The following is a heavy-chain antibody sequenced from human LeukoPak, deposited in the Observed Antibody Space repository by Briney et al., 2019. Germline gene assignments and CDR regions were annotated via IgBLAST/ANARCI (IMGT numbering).Heavy chain of an antibody. CDR2: ISSSGSTI. D-gene: IGHD4/OR15-4a*01. CDR1: GFTFSDYY. CDR3: ARVSSLTSHFDY. V-gene: IGHV3-11*01. Sequence: GGSLRLSCAASGFTFSDYYMGWIRQAPGKGLEWVSYISSSGSTIYYADSVKGRFTISRDNAKNSLYLQMNSLRAEDTAVYYCARVSSLTSHFDYWGQGTLVTVSS. J-gene: IGHJ4*02.